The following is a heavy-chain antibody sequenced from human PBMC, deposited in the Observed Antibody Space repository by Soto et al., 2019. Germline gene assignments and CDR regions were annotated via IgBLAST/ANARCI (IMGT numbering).Heavy chain of an antibody. Sequence: GGSLRLSCAASGFTVSSNYMSWVRQAPGKGLEWVSVIYSGGSTYYADSVKGRLTISRHNSKNTLYLQMNSLRAEDTAVYYCSRDSSYYYYMDVWGKGTTVTVSS. CDR2: IYSGGST. CDR3: SRDSSYYYYMDV. D-gene: IGHD6-13*01. J-gene: IGHJ6*03. V-gene: IGHV3-53*04. CDR1: GFTVSSNY.